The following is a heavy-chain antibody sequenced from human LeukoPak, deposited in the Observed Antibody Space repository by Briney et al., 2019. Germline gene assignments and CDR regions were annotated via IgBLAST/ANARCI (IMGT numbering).Heavy chain of an antibody. D-gene: IGHD3-9*01. V-gene: IGHV4-59*01. Sequence: SETLSLTCTVSGGSIGSYYWSWIRHPPGKGLEWIGYIYYGGNTDHNPSLKSRVSISVDTSKNQVSLRLTSVTAADTAVYYCARGTISMDVWGRGTTVTISS. CDR1: GGSIGSYY. CDR2: IYYGGNT. J-gene: IGHJ6*03. CDR3: ARGTISMDV.